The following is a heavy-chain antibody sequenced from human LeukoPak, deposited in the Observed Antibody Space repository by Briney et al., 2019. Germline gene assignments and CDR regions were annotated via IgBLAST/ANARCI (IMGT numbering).Heavy chain of an antibody. Sequence: RGSLRLSCAVSGFTFSRYWMNWVRQAPGKGLEWVANIKQDGSEKYYVDSVKGRFTISRDNAKNSLYLQMNSLRPEDTAVYYCARDLYYSGSGSYDAFDIWGQGTMVTVSS. CDR2: IKQDGSEK. CDR1: GFTFSRYW. D-gene: IGHD3-10*01. J-gene: IGHJ3*02. CDR3: ARDLYYSGSGSYDAFDI. V-gene: IGHV3-7*05.